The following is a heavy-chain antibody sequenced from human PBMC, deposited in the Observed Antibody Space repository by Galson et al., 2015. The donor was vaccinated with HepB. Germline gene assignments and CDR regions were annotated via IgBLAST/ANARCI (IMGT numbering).Heavy chain of an antibody. CDR1: GYTFTSYG. CDR2: ISAYNGNT. J-gene: IGHJ5*02. D-gene: IGHD6-13*01. V-gene: IGHV1-18*01. Sequence: SVKVSCKASGYTFTSYGISWMRQAPGQGLEWMGWISAYNGNTNYAQKLQGRVTMTTDTSTSTAYMELRSLRSDDTAVYYCARVPRTQQQLLWFDPWGQGTLVTVSS. CDR3: ARVPRTQQQLLWFDP.